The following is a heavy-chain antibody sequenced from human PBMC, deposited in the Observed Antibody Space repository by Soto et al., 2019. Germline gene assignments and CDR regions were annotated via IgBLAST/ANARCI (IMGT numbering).Heavy chain of an antibody. CDR1: GFTFSSYS. CDR2: FRTSGDGGTT. D-gene: IGHD3-10*01. V-gene: IGHV3-23*01. Sequence: EVQLLESGGGLVQPGGSLRLSCAASGFTFSSYSMSWVRQAPGKGLEWVSGFRTSGDGGTTYYADSVKGRFTISRDTSKNMLFLQMNSLRAEETAIYYCAKKVNSGPGSQYFDYWGQGTLVTVSS. J-gene: IGHJ4*02. CDR3: AKKVNSGPGSQYFDY.